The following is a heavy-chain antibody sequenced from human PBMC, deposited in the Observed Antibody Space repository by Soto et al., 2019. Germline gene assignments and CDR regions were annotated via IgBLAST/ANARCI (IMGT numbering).Heavy chain of an antibody. Sequence: PGGSLRLSCAASGFTFSSYSMNWVRQAPGKGLEWVSSISSSSSYIYYADSVKGRFTISRDNAKNSLYLQMNSLRAEDTAVYYSAVPDSSSWSGVDYWGQGTLVTVSS. J-gene: IGHJ4*02. CDR3: AVPDSSSWSGVDY. CDR1: GFTFSSYS. CDR2: ISSSSSYI. V-gene: IGHV3-21*01. D-gene: IGHD6-13*01.